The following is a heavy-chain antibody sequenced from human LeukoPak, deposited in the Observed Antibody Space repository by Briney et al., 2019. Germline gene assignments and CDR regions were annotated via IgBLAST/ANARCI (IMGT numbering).Heavy chain of an antibody. Sequence: PGGSLRLSCAASGFTFSNAWVSWVRQAPGKGLEWVGRIKSKTDGGTTDYAAPVKGRFTISRDDSKNTLYLQMNSLKTEDTAVYYCTTDLWELLYYYGMDVWGQGTTVTVSS. CDR3: TTDLWELLYYYGMDV. J-gene: IGHJ6*02. CDR1: GFTFSNAW. CDR2: IKSKTDGGTT. V-gene: IGHV3-15*01. D-gene: IGHD1-26*01.